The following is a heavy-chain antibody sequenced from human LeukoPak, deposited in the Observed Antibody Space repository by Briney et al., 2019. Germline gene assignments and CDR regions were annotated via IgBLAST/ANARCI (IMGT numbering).Heavy chain of an antibody. J-gene: IGHJ4*02. V-gene: IGHV4-30-4*01. CDR2: IYYSGST. CDR1: GGSISSGDYY. Sequence: SETLSLTCTVSGGSISSGDYYWRWIRQPPGKGLEWIGYIYYSGSTYYNPSLKSRVTISVDTSKNQFSLKLSSVTAADTAVYYCARGSYRGLYGDQYYFDYWGQGTLVTVSS. CDR3: ARGSYRGLYGDQYYFDY. D-gene: IGHD4-17*01.